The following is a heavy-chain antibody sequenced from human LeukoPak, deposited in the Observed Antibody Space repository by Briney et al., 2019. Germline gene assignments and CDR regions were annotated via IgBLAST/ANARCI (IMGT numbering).Heavy chain of an antibody. D-gene: IGHD6-13*01. V-gene: IGHV4-34*01. CDR3: ARGQYHSSSWHSTTAVDY. CDR2: INHSGST. CDR1: GGSFNDYY. Sequence: PSETLSLTCAVYGGSFNDYYWSWIRQPPGRGLEWIGEINHSGSTNYNPSLKSRVTISVDTSKNQFSLKLSSVTAADTAVYYCARGQYHSSSWHSTTAVDYWGQGTLVTVSS. J-gene: IGHJ4*02.